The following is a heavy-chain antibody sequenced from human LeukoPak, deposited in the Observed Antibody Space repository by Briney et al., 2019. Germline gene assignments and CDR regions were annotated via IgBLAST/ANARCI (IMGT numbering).Heavy chain of an antibody. V-gene: IGHV3-30*18. D-gene: IGHD3-16*01. J-gene: IGHJ1*01. Sequence: GSLRLSCAASGFTFSSYGMHWVRQAPGKGLEWVAVISYDGSNKYYADSVKGRFTISRDNSKHTVSLQMNSLRGEDTAVYYCAKDDAWGRYKDWGQGTLVTVSS. CDR2: ISYDGSNK. CDR1: GFTFSSYG. CDR3: AKDDAWGRYKD.